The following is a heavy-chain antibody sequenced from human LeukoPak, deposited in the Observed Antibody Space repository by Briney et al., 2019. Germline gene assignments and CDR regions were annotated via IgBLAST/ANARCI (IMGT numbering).Heavy chain of an antibody. CDR3: ARGLYSSSWPDAFDI. J-gene: IGHJ3*02. D-gene: IGHD6-13*01. CDR2: ISYSGST. Sequence: SETLSLTCTVFGGSISSYYWSWIRQPPGKGLELIGYISYSGSTNYNPSLKSRVIISADTSKNQFSLKLNSVTAADTAVYYCARGLYSSSWPDAFDIWGQGTMVTVSS. CDR1: GGSISSYY. V-gene: IGHV4-59*01.